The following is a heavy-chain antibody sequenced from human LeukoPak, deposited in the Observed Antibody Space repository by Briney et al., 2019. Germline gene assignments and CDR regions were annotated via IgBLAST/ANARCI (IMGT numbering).Heavy chain of an antibody. V-gene: IGHV5-51*01. Sequence: GESLKISCKSSGYTFTNYWIAWVRQMPGKGLEWMGIIYPGDSDTRYSPSFQGQVTFSADTPISTAYLQWSSLKASDTAIYYCARQVPKIINQYYMDVWGKGTTVTVS. D-gene: IGHD1-14*01. CDR3: ARQVPKIINQYYMDV. CDR2: IYPGDSDT. J-gene: IGHJ6*03. CDR1: GYTFTNYW.